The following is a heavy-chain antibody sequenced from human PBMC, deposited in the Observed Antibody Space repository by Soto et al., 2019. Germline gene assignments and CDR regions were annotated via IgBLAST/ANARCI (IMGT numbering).Heavy chain of an antibody. V-gene: IGHV3-23*01. CDR1: GFTLSSYA. Sequence: EVRLLESGGGLVQSGGSLRLSCVASGFTLSSYAMSWVRQAPEKGLEWVSAISCSGTSTYYTDSVKGLFTISRDNSENTLYLQMNSLRAEVTATYFCAGGVVLGGTNFYYYVLGVGGRGAKGAAS. J-gene: IGHJ6*02. CDR3: AGGVVLGGTNFYYYVLGV. CDR2: ISCSGTST. D-gene: IGHD3-10*01.